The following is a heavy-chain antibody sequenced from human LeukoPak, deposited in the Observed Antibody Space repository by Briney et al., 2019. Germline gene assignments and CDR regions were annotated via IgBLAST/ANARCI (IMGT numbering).Heavy chain of an antibody. CDR2: IRYSGST. CDR3: ARHTHNRQLGDFDY. V-gene: IGHV4-59*08. D-gene: IGHD3-10*01. Sequence: SETLSLTCTVSGGSVSTDYWSWIRQPPVKGLEWIAYIRYSGSTNYNPSLKSRATISVDTSKNQLSLKVTSVTAADTAVYYCARHTHNRQLGDFDYWGQGTLVTVSS. J-gene: IGHJ4*02. CDR1: GGSVSTDY.